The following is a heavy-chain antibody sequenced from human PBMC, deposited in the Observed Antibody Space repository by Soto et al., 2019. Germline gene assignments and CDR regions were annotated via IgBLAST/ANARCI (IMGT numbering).Heavy chain of an antibody. Sequence: PGESLKISCAASGFTFSSYGMHWVRQAPGKGLEWVAVISYDGSNKYYADSVKGRFTISRDNSKNTLYLQMNSLRAEDTAVYYCAKDPVDYWGQGTLVT. V-gene: IGHV3-30*18. CDR3: AKDPVDY. J-gene: IGHJ4*02. CDR2: ISYDGSNK. CDR1: GFTFSSYG.